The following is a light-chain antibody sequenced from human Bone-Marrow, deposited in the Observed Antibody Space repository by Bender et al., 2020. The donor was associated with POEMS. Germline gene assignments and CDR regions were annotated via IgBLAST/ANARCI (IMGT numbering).Light chain of an antibody. V-gene: IGLV2-14*01. Sequence: QSALTQPASVSGSPGQSITISCTGTSSDVGAYNFVSWYQHHPGKVPKLIIYEGTKRPSGVSNRFSGSKSGNTASLTISGLQAEDEGDYYCQSYDNSLGGWVFGGGTKLTVL. CDR3: QSYDNSLGGWV. J-gene: IGLJ3*02. CDR1: SSDVGAYNF. CDR2: EGT.